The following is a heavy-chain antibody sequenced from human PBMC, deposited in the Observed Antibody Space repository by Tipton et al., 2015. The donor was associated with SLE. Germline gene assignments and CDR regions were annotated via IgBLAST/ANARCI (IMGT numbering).Heavy chain of an antibody. Sequence: SLRLSCAASGFTFSNYAMSWVRQAPGKGLEWVSAISGGSDIIYYADSVKGRCTISRDNSKNTLYLQMSSLRAEDTAVYYCAKDQIVTTQMDYYGMDVWGQGTTVTVSS. CDR3: AKDQIVTTQMDYYGMDV. D-gene: IGHD5-12*01. J-gene: IGHJ6*02. V-gene: IGHV3-23*01. CDR2: ISGGSDII. CDR1: GFTFSNYA.